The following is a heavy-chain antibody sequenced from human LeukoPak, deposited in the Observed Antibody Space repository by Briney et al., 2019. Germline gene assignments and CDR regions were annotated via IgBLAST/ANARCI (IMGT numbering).Heavy chain of an antibody. D-gene: IGHD3-16*02. Sequence: ASVKVSCKASGGTFSSYAISWVRQAPGQGLEWMGGIIPIFGTANYAQKFQGRVTITTDESTSTAYMELSSLRSEDTAVYYCAVSYDYVWGSYRSPFDYWGQGTLVTVSS. CDR3: AVSYDYVWGSYRSPFDY. CDR1: GGTFSSYA. CDR2: IIPIFGTA. V-gene: IGHV1-69*05. J-gene: IGHJ4*02.